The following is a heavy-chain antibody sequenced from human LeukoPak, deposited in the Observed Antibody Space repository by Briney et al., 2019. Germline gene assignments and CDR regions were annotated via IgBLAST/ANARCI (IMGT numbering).Heavy chain of an antibody. CDR1: GYSLNDLS. J-gene: IGHJ4*02. CDR2: FDPEDGET. D-gene: IGHD6-19*01. CDR3: ATEEYSSGWYYY. Sequence: ASVKVSCKVSGYSLNDLSMHWVRQAPGKGLEWMGGFDPEDGETIYAQKFQGRVTMTEDTSTDTAYMELSSLRSEDTAVYYCATEEYSSGWYYYWGQGTLVTVSS. V-gene: IGHV1-24*01.